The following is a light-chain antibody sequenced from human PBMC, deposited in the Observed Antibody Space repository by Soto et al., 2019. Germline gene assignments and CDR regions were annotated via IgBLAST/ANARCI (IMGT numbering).Light chain of an antibody. CDR2: GEY. Sequence: EIVLTQSPGTLSLSPGERATLSCRSSQSVSSRYLAWSKQKPGKAARXLXYGEYSRANGIPDRFSGSGSGTDFTLTISRLEPEDFAVYYCQKYGSSPWTVGQGTK. J-gene: IGKJ1*01. CDR1: QSVSSRY. CDR3: QKYGSSPWT. V-gene: IGKV3-20*01.